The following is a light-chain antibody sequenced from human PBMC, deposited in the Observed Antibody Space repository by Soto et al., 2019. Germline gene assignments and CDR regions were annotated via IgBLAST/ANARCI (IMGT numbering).Light chain of an antibody. CDR3: QQYGSSPWT. Sequence: EIVLTQSPGTLSLSPGERATLSCRASPSISSSYLAWYQQKPGQAPRLLISGASSRATGIPDRFSGSGSGTDSTLTITSLEPEDYEVYYCQQYGSSPWTFGLGTKVEIK. CDR2: GAS. J-gene: IGKJ1*01. CDR1: PSISSSY. V-gene: IGKV3-20*01.